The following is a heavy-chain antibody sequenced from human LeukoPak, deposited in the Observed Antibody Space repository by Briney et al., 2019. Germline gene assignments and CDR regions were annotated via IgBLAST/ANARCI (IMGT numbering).Heavy chain of an antibody. D-gene: IGHD5-18*01. CDR3: ARQSAYSNGFDY. Sequence: SETLSLTCAVSGGSLSSSNWWTWVRPPPGKGLEWIGEIYDSGSTNYNPSLKSRVTISVDKSKNQFSLQLNSVTAADTAVYYCARQSAYSNGFDYWGQGTLVTVSS. J-gene: IGHJ4*02. CDR1: GGSLSSSNW. V-gene: IGHV4-4*02. CDR2: IYDSGST.